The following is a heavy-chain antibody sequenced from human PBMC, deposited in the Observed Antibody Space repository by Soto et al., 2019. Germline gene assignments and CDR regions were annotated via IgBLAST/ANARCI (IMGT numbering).Heavy chain of an antibody. CDR2: IYYSGTT. J-gene: IGHJ4*03. Sequence: SETLSLTCTVSGDSITSNSYFWAWIRQPPGKGLEWIGSIYYSGTTYYNPSLKSRVTISVDRSKNQFSLKLSSVTAADTAVYYCARHFSVGYFDYWGQGTTVTVSS. V-gene: IGHV4-39*01. CDR1: GDSITSNSYF. CDR3: ARHFSVGYFDY.